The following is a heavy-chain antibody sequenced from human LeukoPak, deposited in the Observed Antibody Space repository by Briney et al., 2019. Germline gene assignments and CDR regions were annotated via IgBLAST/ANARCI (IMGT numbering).Heavy chain of an antibody. CDR1: GFTVGAYE. CDR2: IGSTGYTK. D-gene: IGHD1-26*01. Sequence: PGGSLRLSCAVSGFTVGAYEMNWVRQAPGKGLEWVSHIGSTGYTKYYADSVKDRFTISKDNTRTSLYLQMNNLRVEDTAVYYCARDGTRGVADAFDIWGQGTVVTVSS. CDR3: ARDGTRGVADAFDI. V-gene: IGHV3-48*03. J-gene: IGHJ3*02.